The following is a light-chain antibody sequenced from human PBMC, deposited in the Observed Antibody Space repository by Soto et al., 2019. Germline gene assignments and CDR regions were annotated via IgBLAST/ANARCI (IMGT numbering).Light chain of an antibody. CDR1: NSDIGTHNS. J-gene: IGLJ3*02. V-gene: IGLV2-14*03. CDR3: ASNTPTWV. CDR2: EVS. Sequence: SVLTQPASVSGSPGQSISISCTGTNSDIGTHNSVSWYRQHPGKAPKLIIYEVSKRPSGISNRFSGSKSANTASLTISGLQADDEADYFCASNTPTWVFGGGTQLTVL.